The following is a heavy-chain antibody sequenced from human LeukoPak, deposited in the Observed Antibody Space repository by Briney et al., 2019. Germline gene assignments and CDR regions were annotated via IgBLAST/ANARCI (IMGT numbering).Heavy chain of an antibody. D-gene: IGHD3-16*01. CDR1: GSSITSVSHY. V-gene: IGHV4-39*01. CDR2: IYYTGST. J-gene: IGHJ4*02. CDR3: ARRWGNIVGVTYEY. Sequence: SETLSLTCTISGSSITSVSHYWGWLRQPPGKGLEWIGDIYYTGSTYYSPSLRSRVTMSVHTSENQFSLRLNSVTAVDTAVYYCARRWGNIVGVTYEYWGQGTLVTVSS.